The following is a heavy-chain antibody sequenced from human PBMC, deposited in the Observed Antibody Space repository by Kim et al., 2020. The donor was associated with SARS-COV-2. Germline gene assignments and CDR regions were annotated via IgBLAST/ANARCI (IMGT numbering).Heavy chain of an antibody. CDR2: IKGKTDGGAT. Sequence: GGSLRLSCAASGFTFTNAWMSWVRQAPGKGLEWVGRIKGKTDGGATDYGVPVKGRFIISRDDSKNTVFLQMYSLKSEDTAVYYCTTDRPYSGRYSYYSYGGDVWGQGTTVTVSS. D-gene: IGHD1-26*01. V-gene: IGHV3-15*01. J-gene: IGHJ6*02. CDR3: TTDRPYSGRYSYYSYGGDV. CDR1: GFTFTNAW.